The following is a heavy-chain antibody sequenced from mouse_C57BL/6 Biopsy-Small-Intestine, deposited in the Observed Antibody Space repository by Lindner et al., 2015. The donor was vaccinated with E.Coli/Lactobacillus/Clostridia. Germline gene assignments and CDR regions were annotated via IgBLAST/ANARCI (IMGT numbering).Heavy chain of an antibody. J-gene: IGHJ4*01. CDR1: GFTFSDYG. V-gene: IGHV5-17*01. D-gene: IGHD1-1*01. Sequence: VQLQESGGGLVKPGGSLNLSCAASGFTFSDYGMHWVRQAPEKGLEWIAYISSASGTINYADTLKGRFTISRDNAKNTLFLHMTSLRSEDTAIYFCTRGLLRFLYYYAMDYWGQGTSVTVSS. CDR2: ISSASGTI. CDR3: TRGLLRFLYYYAMDY.